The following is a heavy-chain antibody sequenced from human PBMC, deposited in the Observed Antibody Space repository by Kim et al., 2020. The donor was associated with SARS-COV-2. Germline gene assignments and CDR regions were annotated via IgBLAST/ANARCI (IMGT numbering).Heavy chain of an antibody. J-gene: IGHJ6*02. Sequence: SVKSRFTISRDNAKNSLYLQMNSLRAEDTALYYCAKDMAYSSSWFDGMDVWGQGTTVTVSS. V-gene: IGHV3-9*01. D-gene: IGHD6-6*01. CDR3: AKDMAYSSSWFDGMDV.